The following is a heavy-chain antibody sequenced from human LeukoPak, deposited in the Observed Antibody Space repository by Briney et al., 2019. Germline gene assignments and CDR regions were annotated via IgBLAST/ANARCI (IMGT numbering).Heavy chain of an antibody. CDR2: IYSGGST. CDR3: XXXXXXXXXXXXXX. J-gene: IGHJ4*02. Sequence: SXXXXXVRXXPXKXXXXVSVIYSGGSTXYAXSVKGRFTISRXXXKXXLYLQMNSMRAEDTAVYYCXXXXXXXXXXXXXXWGQXXXXXVSS. CDR1: SXX. V-gene: IGHV3-66*01.